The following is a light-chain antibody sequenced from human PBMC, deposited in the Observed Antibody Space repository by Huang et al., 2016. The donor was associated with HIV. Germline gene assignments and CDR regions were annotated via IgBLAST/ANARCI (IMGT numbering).Light chain of an antibody. J-gene: IGKJ1*01. CDR1: QGIANY. CDR3: LQHHAYPRT. V-gene: IGKV1-17*03. CDR2: AAS. Sequence: DIQLTQSPSAMSASVGDRVSITCRASQGIANYLVWFQQRPGGAPKRLIYAASSLQSWVPSRFSGSGSGTKVTLTISGLQPEDFATYYCLQHHAYPRTFGQGTKVEV.